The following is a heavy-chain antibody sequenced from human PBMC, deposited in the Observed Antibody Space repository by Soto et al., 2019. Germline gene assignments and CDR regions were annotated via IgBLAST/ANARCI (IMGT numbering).Heavy chain of an antibody. V-gene: IGHV3-23*01. CDR1: GFTFSSYA. Sequence: EVQLLESGGGLVQPGGSLRLSCAASGFTFSSYAMSWVRQAPGKGLEWVSAISGSGGSTYYADSVKGRFTISRDNSKNTLHLQMNSLRAEDTAVYYCAKDPGPSYYYYYYMDVWGNGTTVTVSS. J-gene: IGHJ6*03. CDR3: AKDPGPSYYYYYYMDV. CDR2: ISGSGGST.